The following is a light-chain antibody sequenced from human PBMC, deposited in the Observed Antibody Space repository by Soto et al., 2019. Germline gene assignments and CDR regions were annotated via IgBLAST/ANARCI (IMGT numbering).Light chain of an antibody. CDR3: QNYNSYSEA. CDR2: KAS. CDR1: QTISSW. Sequence: DIQMTQSPSTLSGSVGDRVTITCRASQTISSWLSWYQQKPGKAPKLMIYKASTLKSGVPSRFSGSGSGTEFTLTISSLQPDDFATYYCQNYNSYSEAFGQGTKVELK. V-gene: IGKV1-5*03. J-gene: IGKJ1*01.